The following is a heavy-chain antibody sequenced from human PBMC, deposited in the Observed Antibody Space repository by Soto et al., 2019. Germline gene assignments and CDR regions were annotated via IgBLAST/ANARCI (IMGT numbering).Heavy chain of an antibody. J-gene: IGHJ6*02. CDR3: AKGTLYFAATGSDQYYDGMDV. CDR1: GFTFSNAW. D-gene: IGHD3-16*01. CDR2: IKSKIGGGTS. V-gene: IGHV3-15*07. Sequence: GGSLRLSCGASGFTFSNAWMNWVRQAPGQGLEWVGRIKSKIGGGTSEYATPVKGRFTISRDDSKNTLYLQMSSLKTEETAVYNCAKGTLYFAATGSDQYYDGMDVWGQGTTVTVSS.